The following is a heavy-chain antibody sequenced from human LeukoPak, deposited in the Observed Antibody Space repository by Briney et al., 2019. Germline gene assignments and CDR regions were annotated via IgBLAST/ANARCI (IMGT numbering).Heavy chain of an antibody. CDR2: IHPGDSDI. CDR1: GYIFTNYW. J-gene: IGHJ4*02. Sequence: ASVKVSCKASGYIFTNYWIGWVRQMPGKGLEWMGIIHPGDSDIRYRPSFQGQVTISADKSINTAYLQWSSLKASDTAMYFCAKSAYDSHQIDYWGQGTLVTVSS. CDR3: AKSAYDSHQIDY. V-gene: IGHV5-51*01. D-gene: IGHD2-8*01.